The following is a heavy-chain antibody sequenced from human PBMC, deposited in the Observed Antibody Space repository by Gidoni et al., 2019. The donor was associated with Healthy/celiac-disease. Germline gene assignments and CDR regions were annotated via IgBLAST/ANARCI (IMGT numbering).Heavy chain of an antibody. CDR1: AFTFSSYA. CDR2: ISGSGGST. Sequence: EVQLLESGGGLVQPGGSLRLSCAVSAFTFSSYAMSWVRQAPGKGLEWVSAISGSGGSTYYADSVKGRFTISRDNSKNTLYLQMNSLRAEDTAVYYCAKWSRSGSPFYYFDYWGQGTLVTVSS. V-gene: IGHV3-23*01. CDR3: AKWSRSGSPFYYFDY. J-gene: IGHJ4*02. D-gene: IGHD3-3*01.